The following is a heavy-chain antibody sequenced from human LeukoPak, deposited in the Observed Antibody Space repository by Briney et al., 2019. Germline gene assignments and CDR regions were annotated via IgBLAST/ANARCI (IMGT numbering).Heavy chain of an antibody. J-gene: IGHJ6*03. CDR3: AREGYDILTGYYTPRGYYYYYMDV. V-gene: IGHV4-38-2*02. Sequence: PSETLSLTCAVSGYSISSGCYWGWIRPPPGKGLEWIGSIYNSGSTYYNPSLKSRVTISVDKSKNQFSLKLSSVTAADTAVYYCAREGYDILTGYYTPRGYYYYYMDVWGKGT. CDR2: IYNSGST. CDR1: GYSISSGCY. D-gene: IGHD3-9*01.